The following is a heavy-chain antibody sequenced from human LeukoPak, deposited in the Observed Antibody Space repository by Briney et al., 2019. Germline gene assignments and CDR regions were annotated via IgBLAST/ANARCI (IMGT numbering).Heavy chain of an antibody. D-gene: IGHD6-19*01. Sequence: ASVKVSCKASGYTFTGFYMHWVRQAPGQGLEWMGWNNPNSGGTNYAQKFQGRVTMTRDTSISTAYMELSRLRSDDTAVYYCARIPYSSCWEQFDYWGQGTLVTVSS. CDR3: ARIPYSSCWEQFDY. CDR1: GYTFTGFY. CDR2: NNPNSGGT. J-gene: IGHJ4*02. V-gene: IGHV1-2*02.